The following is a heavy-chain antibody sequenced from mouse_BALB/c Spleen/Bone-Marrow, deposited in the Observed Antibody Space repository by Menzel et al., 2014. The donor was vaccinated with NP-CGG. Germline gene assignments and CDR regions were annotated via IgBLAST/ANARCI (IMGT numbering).Heavy chain of an antibody. CDR3: ARGSYYEGAMDY. CDR1: GFSLTSYG. J-gene: IGHJ4*01. V-gene: IGHV2-9*02. D-gene: IGHD1-1*01. CDR2: IWAGGST. Sequence: QVQLKESGPGLVSPSQSLSIPCTVSGFSLTSYGLHWVRQPPGKVLEWLGVIWAGGSTNYNSALMSRLSISKDNSKSXVFLKMNSLQTDDTAMYYCARGSYYEGAMDYWGQGTSVTVSS.